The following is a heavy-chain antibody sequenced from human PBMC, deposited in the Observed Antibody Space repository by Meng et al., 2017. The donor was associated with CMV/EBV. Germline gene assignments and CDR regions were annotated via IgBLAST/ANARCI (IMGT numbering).Heavy chain of an antibody. V-gene: IGHV3-23*01. CDR2: ISGRGGST. Sequence: GGSLRLSCAASGFTFSSYAMSWVRQAPGKGLEWVSAISGRGGSTYYADSVKGRFTISRDNSKNTLYLQMNSLRAEDTAVYYCAKERKAYYDILTADYGMDVWGQGTTVTVSS. D-gene: IGHD3-9*01. CDR1: GFTFSSYA. J-gene: IGHJ6*02. CDR3: AKERKAYYDILTADYGMDV.